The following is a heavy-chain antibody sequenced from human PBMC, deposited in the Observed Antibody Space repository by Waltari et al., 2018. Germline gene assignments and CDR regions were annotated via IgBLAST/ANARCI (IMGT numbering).Heavy chain of an antibody. D-gene: IGHD1-1*01. CDR2: VNPDRGGR. CDR1: GYTFTDYS. V-gene: IGHV1-2*02. CDR3: ARRPVDDRNPRFDY. J-gene: IGHJ4*02. Sequence: VQLVQSGAEVKTPGASVKVSCQASGYTFTDYSIHWVRQAPGQGLERMAGVNPDRGGRNYAQKVQGGVTMTRDPSIRTAYMELNNRGADDTALYYCARRPVDDRNPRFDYWGQGTLVTVGS.